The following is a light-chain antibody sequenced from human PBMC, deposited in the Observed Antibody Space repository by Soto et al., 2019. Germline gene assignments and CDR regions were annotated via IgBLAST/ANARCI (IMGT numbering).Light chain of an antibody. CDR1: QNVYEY. CDR2: DSS. V-gene: IGKV3-11*01. CDR3: KQRSKAVT. J-gene: IGKJ4*01. Sequence: EIVMTQSPATLSVSPGERATLSCRARQNVYEYLALYQPTPGQAPRLLIYDSSNRATGIPASFSGRASGTVSILTISRLEPEYFAVYHRKQRSKAVTFGRGTRGDIK.